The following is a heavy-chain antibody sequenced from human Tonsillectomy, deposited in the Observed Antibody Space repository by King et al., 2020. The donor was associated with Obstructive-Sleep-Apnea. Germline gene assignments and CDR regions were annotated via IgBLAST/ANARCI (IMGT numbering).Heavy chain of an antibody. CDR3: AKSNGGYKGTFDY. D-gene: IGHD1-1*01. Sequence: VQLVESGGGVVQPGESLRLSCAASGFAFRSHGMHWVRQAPGKGLEWVSFIRYDGTNKYYADSVKGRFTISRDNSRNTLYLQMNSLRAEDTAVYYCAKSNGGYKGTFDYWDQGTLVTVSS. J-gene: IGHJ4*02. CDR1: GFAFRSHG. CDR2: IRYDGTNK. V-gene: IGHV3-30*02.